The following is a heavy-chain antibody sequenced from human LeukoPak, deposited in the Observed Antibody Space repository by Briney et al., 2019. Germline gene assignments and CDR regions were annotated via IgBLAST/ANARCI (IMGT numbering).Heavy chain of an antibody. CDR2: IYYGGSA. J-gene: IGHJ4*02. CDR3: ARGADSSGYYSIFYFDY. D-gene: IGHD3-22*01. V-gene: IGHV4-59*01. Sequence: SETLSLTCTVSGGSISSYYWTWIRQPPGKGLEWIGYIYYGGSANYNPSLKSRLTISVDTSKNQFSLKLSSVTAADTAVYYCARGADSSGYYSIFYFDYWGQGTLVTVSS. CDR1: GGSISSYY.